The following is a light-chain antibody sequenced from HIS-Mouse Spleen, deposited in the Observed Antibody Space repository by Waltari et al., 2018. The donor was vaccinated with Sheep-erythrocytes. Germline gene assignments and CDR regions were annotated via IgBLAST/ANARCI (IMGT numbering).Light chain of an antibody. CDR2: DVS. V-gene: IGLV2-11*01. CDR1: SSDVGGYNY. J-gene: IGLJ1*01. Sequence: QSALTQPRSVSGSPGQSVTISCTGTSSDVGGYNYVSWYQQHPGKAPKLMLYDVSKRPAGVPDRCSGSKSGNTGYLTISGLQAEDEADYYCCSYAGSYNHVFATGTKVTVL. CDR3: CSYAGSYNHV.